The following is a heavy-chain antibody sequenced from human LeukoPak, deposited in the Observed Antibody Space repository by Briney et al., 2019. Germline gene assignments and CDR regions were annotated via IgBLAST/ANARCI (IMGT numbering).Heavy chain of an antibody. V-gene: IGHV1-18*01. D-gene: IGHD4-17*01. J-gene: IGHJ3*02. CDR3: AKDLRTTVTDDAFDI. Sequence: ASVKVSCKASGYTFTSYGISWVRQAPGQGLEWMGWISAYNGNTNYAQKLQGRVTMTTDTSTSTAYMELRSLRSDDTAVYYCAKDLRTTVTDDAFDIWGQGTMVTVSS. CDR1: GYTFTSYG. CDR2: ISAYNGNT.